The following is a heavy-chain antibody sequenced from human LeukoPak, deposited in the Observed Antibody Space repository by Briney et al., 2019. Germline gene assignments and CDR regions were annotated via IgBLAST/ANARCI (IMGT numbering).Heavy chain of an antibody. J-gene: IGHJ3*02. CDR2: ISAYNGNT. D-gene: IGHD3-16*02. V-gene: IGHV1-18*01. CDR3: ARTKSRSGGLSLDPDAFDI. Sequence: GASVKVSCKASGYRLSSYGISWVRQAPGQGLEWMGWISAYNGNTNSAQKFQGRVTMTTDTSTSSAYMELRSLRSDDTAVYYCARTKSRSGGLSLDPDAFDIWGQGTMVTVSS. CDR1: GYRLSSYG.